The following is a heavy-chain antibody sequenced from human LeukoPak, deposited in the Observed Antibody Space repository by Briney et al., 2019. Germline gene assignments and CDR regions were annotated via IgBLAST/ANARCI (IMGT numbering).Heavy chain of an antibody. CDR2: IWFDGSNK. CDR3: AKKGDYKNYDY. V-gene: IGHV3-33*06. Sequence: PGGSLRLSCAASGFTFNSYGMHWVRQALGKRLEWVSPIWFDGSNKFYGDSVKGRFTISRDNSKNTVYLQMDNLRAEDTAMYFCAKKGDYKNYDYWGQGALVIVSS. CDR1: GFTFNSYG. D-gene: IGHD4-11*01. J-gene: IGHJ4*02.